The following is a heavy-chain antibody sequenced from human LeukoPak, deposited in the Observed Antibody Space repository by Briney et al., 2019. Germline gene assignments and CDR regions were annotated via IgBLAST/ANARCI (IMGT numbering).Heavy chain of an antibody. D-gene: IGHD5-12*01. CDR3: AIELGGDRLRLWYLNC. Sequence: GGSLRLSCGASGFSLRGYSGNWVRQAPGKGLEWVSSISSSSSYIYYADSVKGRFTISRDNAKNSLYLQMISLRAEDTAVYYCAIELGGDRLRLWYLNCWGQGTLVTVSS. V-gene: IGHV3-21*01. J-gene: IGHJ4*02. CDR2: ISSSSSYI. CDR1: GFSLRGYS.